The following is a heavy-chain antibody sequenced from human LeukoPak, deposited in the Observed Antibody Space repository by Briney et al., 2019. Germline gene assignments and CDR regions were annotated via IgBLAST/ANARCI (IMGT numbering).Heavy chain of an antibody. CDR3: AKGGTIFGVDDYYYYMDV. Sequence: PGGSLRLSCAASGFTFSSYGMHWVRQAPGKGLEWVAVISYDGSNKYYADSVKGRFTISRDNSKNTLYLQMNSLRAEDTAVYYCAKGGTIFGVDDYYYYMDVWGKGTTVTVSS. CDR2: ISYDGSNK. J-gene: IGHJ6*03. V-gene: IGHV3-30*18. D-gene: IGHD3-3*01. CDR1: GFTFSSYG.